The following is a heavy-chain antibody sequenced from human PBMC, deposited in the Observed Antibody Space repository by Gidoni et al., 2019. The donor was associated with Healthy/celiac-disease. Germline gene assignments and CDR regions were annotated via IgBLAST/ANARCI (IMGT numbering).Heavy chain of an antibody. V-gene: IGHV4-34*01. CDR2: INHSGST. J-gene: IGHJ4*02. D-gene: IGHD3-3*01. CDR1: GGSFSGYY. Sequence: QVQLQQWGAGLLKPSATLSLTCAVYGGSFSGYYWSWIRQPPGKGLEWIGEINHSGSTNYNPSLKSRVTISVDTSKNQFSLKLSSVTAADTAVYYCARMGGRVVMYGQPDYWGQGTLVTVSS. CDR3: ARMGGRVVMYGQPDY.